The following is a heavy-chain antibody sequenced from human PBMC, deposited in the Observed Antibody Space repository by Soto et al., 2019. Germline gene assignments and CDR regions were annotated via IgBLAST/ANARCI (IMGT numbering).Heavy chain of an antibody. J-gene: IGHJ5*02. CDR3: ARDPYCTNGVCLTNWFDP. CDR2: INSDGSST. V-gene: IGHV3-74*01. D-gene: IGHD2-8*01. CDR1: GFTFSSYW. Sequence: GGSLRLSCAASGFTFSSYWMHWVRQAPGKGLVWVSRINSDGSSTSYADSVKGRFTISRDNAKNTLYLQMNSLRAEDTAVYYCARDPYCTNGVCLTNWFDPWGQGTPVTVSS.